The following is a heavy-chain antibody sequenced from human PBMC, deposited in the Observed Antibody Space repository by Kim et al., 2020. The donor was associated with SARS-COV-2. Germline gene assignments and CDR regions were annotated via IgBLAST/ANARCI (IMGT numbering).Heavy chain of an antibody. D-gene: IGHD6-13*01. Sequence: GESLKISCKGSGYSFTSYWISWVRQMPGKGLEWMGRIDPSDSYTNYSPSFQGHVTISADKSISTAYLQWSSLKASDTAMYYCARRFAAAGTYYYGMDVWGQGTTVTVSS. V-gene: IGHV5-10-1*01. J-gene: IGHJ6*02. CDR1: GYSFTSYW. CDR2: IDPSDSYT. CDR3: ARRFAAAGTYYYGMDV.